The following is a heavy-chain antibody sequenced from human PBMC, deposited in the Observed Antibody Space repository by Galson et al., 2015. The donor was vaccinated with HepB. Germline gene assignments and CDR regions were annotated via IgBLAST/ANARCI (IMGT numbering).Heavy chain of an antibody. V-gene: IGHV2-70*01. J-gene: IGHJ4*02. CDR3: ARYRRDGYNYLLDY. D-gene: IGHD5-24*01. CDR2: IDWDDDK. CDR1: GFSLSTSGMC. Sequence: ALVKPTQTLTLTCTFSGFSLSTSGMCVSWIRQPPGKALEWLALIDWDDDKYYSTSLKTRLTISKDTSKNQVVLTMTNMDPVDTATYYCARYRRDGYNYLLDYWGQGTLVTVSS.